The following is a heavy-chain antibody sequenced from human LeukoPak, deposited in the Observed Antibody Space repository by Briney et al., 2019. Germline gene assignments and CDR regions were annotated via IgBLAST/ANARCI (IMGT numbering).Heavy chain of an antibody. V-gene: IGHV4-59*13. CDR3: ASGPRTNWARFDY. J-gene: IGHJ4*02. CDR1: GGFISSYY. Sequence: SETQSLTCTVCGGFISSYYWSWIRQPRGKGLEWIGYIFHSGSTNYNPSLKRRVTISVDTSKNQFSLKLSSVTAADTAVYYCASGPRTNWARFDYWGQGTQVTVSS. CDR2: IFHSGST. D-gene: IGHD1-1*01.